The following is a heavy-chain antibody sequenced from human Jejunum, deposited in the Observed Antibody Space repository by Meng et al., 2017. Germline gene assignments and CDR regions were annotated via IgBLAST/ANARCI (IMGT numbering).Heavy chain of an antibody. J-gene: IGHJ4*02. CDR1: GYTFTGEY. CDR2: FYPTNGDT. CDR3: TRSHYFDY. V-gene: IGHV1-2*02. Sequence: ASVNVTCKASGYTFTGEYIHWVRQAPGEGLDWMGWFYPTNGDTNYAQKFQGRVAMTTDTSINTVYMELNSLTSYDTALYYCTRSHYFDYWGQGTLVTVSS.